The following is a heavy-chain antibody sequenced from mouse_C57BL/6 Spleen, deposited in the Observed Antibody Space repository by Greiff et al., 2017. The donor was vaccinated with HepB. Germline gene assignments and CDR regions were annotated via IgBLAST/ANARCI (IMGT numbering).Heavy chain of an antibody. Sequence: VQLQQSGAELVRPGTSVKVSCKASGYAFTNYLIEWVKQRPGQGLEWIGVINPGSGGTNYNEKFKGKATLTADKSSSTAYMQLSSLTSEDSAVYFCAREGNYPRFAYWGQGTLVTVSA. CDR2: INPGSGGT. D-gene: IGHD2-1*01. CDR1: GYAFTNYL. CDR3: AREGNYPRFAY. J-gene: IGHJ3*01. V-gene: IGHV1-54*01.